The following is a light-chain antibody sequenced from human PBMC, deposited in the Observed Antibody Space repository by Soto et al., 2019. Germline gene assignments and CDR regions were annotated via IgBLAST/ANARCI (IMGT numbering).Light chain of an antibody. CDR2: KAS. Sequence: DIQMTQSPSTLSASVGDRVTITCRASQSISSWLAWYQQKPGKAPKLLIYKASSLESGVPSRFSGGGSGTEFTLTISSLQPDDFAPYYCQQYNSYSYTFGQGTKLEIK. J-gene: IGKJ2*01. CDR1: QSISSW. CDR3: QQYNSYSYT. V-gene: IGKV1-5*03.